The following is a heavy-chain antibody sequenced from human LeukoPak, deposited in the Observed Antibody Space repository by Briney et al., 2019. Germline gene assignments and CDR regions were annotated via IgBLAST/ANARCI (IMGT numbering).Heavy chain of an antibody. CDR1: GGSISSYY. CDR3: ASRGYSGYSFFDY. Sequence: SETLSLTCTVSGGSISSYYWSWIRQPPGKGLEWIGYIYYSGSTNYSPSLKSRVTISVDTSKNQFSLKLSSVTAADTAVYYCASRGYSGYSFFDYWGQGTLVTVSS. D-gene: IGHD5-12*01. V-gene: IGHV4-59*01. J-gene: IGHJ4*02. CDR2: IYYSGST.